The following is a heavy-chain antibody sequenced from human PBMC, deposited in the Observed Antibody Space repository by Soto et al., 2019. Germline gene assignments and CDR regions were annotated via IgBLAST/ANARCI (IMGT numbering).Heavy chain of an antibody. CDR3: AKEGITFGGLIETNPY. CDR1: GFTFSSYA. D-gene: IGHD3-16*02. Sequence: GGSLRLSCAASGFTFSSYAMSWVRQAPGKGLERVSAISGSGGSTYYADSVKGRFTISRDNSKNTLYLQMNSLRAEDTAVYYCAKEGITFGGLIETNPYWGQGTLVTVSS. V-gene: IGHV3-23*01. J-gene: IGHJ4*02. CDR2: ISGSGGST.